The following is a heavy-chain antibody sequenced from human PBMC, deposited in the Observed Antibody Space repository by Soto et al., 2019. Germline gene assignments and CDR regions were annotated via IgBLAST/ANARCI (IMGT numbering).Heavy chain of an antibody. J-gene: IGHJ4*02. V-gene: IGHV2-5*02. CDR1: GFSLSTSGVG. D-gene: IGHD6-19*01. CDR3: AHSPLPTPYSSGWYFFDY. Sequence: GPTLVNPTQTLTLTCTFSGFSLSTSGVGVGWIRQPPGKALEWLALIYWDDDKRYSPSLKSRLTITKDTSKNQVVLTMTNMDPVDTATYYCAHSPLPTPYSSGWYFFDYWGQGTLVTVS. CDR2: IYWDDDK.